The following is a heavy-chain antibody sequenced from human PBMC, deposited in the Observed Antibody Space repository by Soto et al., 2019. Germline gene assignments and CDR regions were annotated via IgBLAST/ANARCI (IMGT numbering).Heavy chain of an antibody. CDR2: IKQDGSEK. D-gene: IGHD6-13*01. Sequence: EVQLVEFGGGLVQPGGSLRLSCAASGFTFSSYWMSWVRQAPGKGLEWVANIKQDGSEKYYVDSVKGRFTISRDNAKNSLYLQMNSLRAEDTAVYYCARVSSSSWADAFDIWGQGTMVTVSS. V-gene: IGHV3-7*01. CDR1: GFTFSSYW. CDR3: ARVSSSSWADAFDI. J-gene: IGHJ3*02.